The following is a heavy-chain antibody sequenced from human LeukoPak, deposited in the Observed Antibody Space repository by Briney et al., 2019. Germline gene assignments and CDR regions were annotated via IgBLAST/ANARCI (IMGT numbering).Heavy chain of an antibody. V-gene: IGHV3-48*01. Sequence: TGGSLRLSCAASGFTFSSYSMNWVRQAPGKGLEWVSYINSSSSTIYYADSVKGRFTISRDSAKNSLYLQMNSLRAEDTAVYYCARDLNDFWSGYSYDYWGQGTLVTVSS. J-gene: IGHJ4*02. CDR2: INSSSSTI. CDR1: GFTFSSYS. D-gene: IGHD3-3*01. CDR3: ARDLNDFWSGYSYDY.